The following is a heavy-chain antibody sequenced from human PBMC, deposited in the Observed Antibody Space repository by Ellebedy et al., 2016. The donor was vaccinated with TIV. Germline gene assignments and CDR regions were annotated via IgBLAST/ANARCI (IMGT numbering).Heavy chain of an antibody. CDR3: AKSTVINPEGDAYDI. CDR1: AFTFSTFG. V-gene: IGHV3-21*06. D-gene: IGHD1-14*01. CDR2: IDNSGTYI. Sequence: PGGSLRLSCTASAFTFSTFGMNWVRQASGKGLEWVSSIDNSGTYIYYADSVEGRFSISRDNAKNSLYLHMNSLRAEDTAVYYCAKSTVINPEGDAYDIWGQGTKVTVSS. J-gene: IGHJ3*02.